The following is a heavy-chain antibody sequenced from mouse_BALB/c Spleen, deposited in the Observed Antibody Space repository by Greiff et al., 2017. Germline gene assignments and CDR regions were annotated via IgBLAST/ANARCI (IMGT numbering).Heavy chain of an antibody. CDR1: GFTFSSYG. V-gene: IGHV5-6*01. CDR2: ISSGGSYT. CDR3: AGHPFITTATRYFDV. J-gene: IGHJ1*01. Sequence: EVKLVESGGDLVKPGGSLKLSCAASGFTFSSYGMSWVRQTPDKRLEWVATISSGGSYTYYPDSVKGRFTISRDNAKNTLYLQMSSLKSEDTAMYYCAGHPFITTATRYFDVWGAGTTVTVSS. D-gene: IGHD1-2*01.